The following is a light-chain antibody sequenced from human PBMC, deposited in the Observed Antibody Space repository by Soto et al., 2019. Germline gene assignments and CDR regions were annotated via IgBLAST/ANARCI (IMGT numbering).Light chain of an antibody. J-gene: IGLJ1*01. CDR1: SSDVGAFNY. Sequence: QSALTQPPSASGSPGQSVTISCTGTSSDVGAFNYVSWYQHHPGKAPKFMIYEVDKRPSGVPDRFSGSKSGNTVYLTVSGLQAEDEADYFFSSFVAGSSYDFGIGTKLTVL. CDR2: EVD. V-gene: IGLV2-8*01. CDR3: SSFVAGSSYD.